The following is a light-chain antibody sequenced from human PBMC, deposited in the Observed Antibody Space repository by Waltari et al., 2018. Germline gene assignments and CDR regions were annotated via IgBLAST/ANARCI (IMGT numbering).Light chain of an antibody. CDR2: WAS. CDR3: QQYYSTPYT. J-gene: IGKJ2*01. V-gene: IGKV4-1*01. CDR1: QSVFYSSNNKNY. Sequence: DIVMTQSPASLAVSLGERTTINCKSSQSVFYSSNNKNYLAWYQQKPGQPPKLLIYWASTRESGAPDRFSGSGSGTDFTLSISSLQAEDVAVYYCQQYYSTPYTFGQGTKLGIK.